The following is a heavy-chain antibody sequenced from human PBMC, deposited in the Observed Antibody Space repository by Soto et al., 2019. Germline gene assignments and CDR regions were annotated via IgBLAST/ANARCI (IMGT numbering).Heavy chain of an antibody. V-gene: IGHV1-69*06. CDR3: AGVLVEPGWYFEL. Sequence: ASVKVSWKASGGAFSSYASSWARQAPGQGLEWMGGLIPIFGTANYAQQFQGRVTITADKSTRTAHMDLSSLRSEDTAVYYCAGVLVEPGWYFELWGRGTLVTVSS. D-gene: IGHD2-8*02. J-gene: IGHJ2*01. CDR1: GGAFSSYA. CDR2: LIPIFGTA.